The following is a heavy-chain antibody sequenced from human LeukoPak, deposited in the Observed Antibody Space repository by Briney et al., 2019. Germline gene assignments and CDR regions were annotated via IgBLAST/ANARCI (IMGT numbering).Heavy chain of an antibody. CDR3: ARVDVSYSSSWLQFYYYYGMDV. J-gene: IGHJ6*02. CDR1: GGSFSGYY. CDR2: INHSGST. Sequence: PSETLSLTCAVYGGSFSGYYWSWIRQPPGKGLEWIGEINHSGSTNYNPSLKSRVTISVDTSKNQFSLKLSSVTAADTAVYYCARVDVSYSSSWLQFYYYYGMDVWGQGTTVTVSS. V-gene: IGHV4-34*01. D-gene: IGHD6-13*01.